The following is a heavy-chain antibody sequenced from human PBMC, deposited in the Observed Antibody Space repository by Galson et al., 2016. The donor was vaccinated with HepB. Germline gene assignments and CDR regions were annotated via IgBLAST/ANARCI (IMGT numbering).Heavy chain of an antibody. CDR3: AGDLGGWELLFDY. Sequence: SLRLSCAASGFTFSSYALHWVRQAPGKGLEWVAVISYDGTSEYYADSVKGRFTISRDKSKNTLYLQMNSLRAEDTAVYYCAGDLGGWELLFDYWGQGTLVTVSS. J-gene: IGHJ4*02. CDR2: ISYDGTSE. D-gene: IGHD1-26*01. CDR1: GFTFSSYA. V-gene: IGHV3-30*04.